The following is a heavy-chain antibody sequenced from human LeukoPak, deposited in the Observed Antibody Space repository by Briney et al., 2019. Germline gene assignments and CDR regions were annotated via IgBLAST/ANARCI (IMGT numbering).Heavy chain of an antibody. CDR1: GFTFSTYA. Sequence: PGGSLRLSCAASGFTFSTYAMGWVRQAPGKGLEWFSDFRNSGDRTYYADSVGGRFTISRDNSKNTLYLHMNSVRADDTAVYYCAKKGYTSAWDYFDYWGQGTLVTVSS. CDR2: FRNSGDRT. J-gene: IGHJ4*02. V-gene: IGHV3-23*01. CDR3: AKKGYTSAWDYFDY. D-gene: IGHD6-19*01.